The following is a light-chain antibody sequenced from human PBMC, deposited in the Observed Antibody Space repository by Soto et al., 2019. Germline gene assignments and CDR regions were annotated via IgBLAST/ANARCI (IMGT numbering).Light chain of an antibody. Sequence: IQMTQSPSTLSASVGDRVTITCRASQSIRIWLAWYQQKPGKAPKLLIYKASSLESEVPSRFSGSGSGTEFTLTINSPQPDDSATYYCQQYNSDSTFGQGTKVEIK. J-gene: IGKJ1*01. CDR1: QSIRIW. V-gene: IGKV1-5*03. CDR3: QQYNSDST. CDR2: KAS.